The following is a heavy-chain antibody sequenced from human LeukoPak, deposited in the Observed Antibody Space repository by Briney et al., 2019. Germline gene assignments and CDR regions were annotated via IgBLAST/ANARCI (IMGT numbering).Heavy chain of an antibody. CDR1: GFTFGSYS. J-gene: IGHJ4*02. V-gene: IGHV3-21*01. CDR2: ITSSSTYI. Sequence: GGFLRLSCAAAGFTFGSYSMNWVRQAPGKGLEWVSCITSSSTYIYGDSVKGRFTISRDNAKNSLYLQMNSLRAEDTAVYYCARAGGEAATPDYFDYWGQGTLVTVSS. CDR3: ARAGGEAATPDYFDY. D-gene: IGHD2-15*01.